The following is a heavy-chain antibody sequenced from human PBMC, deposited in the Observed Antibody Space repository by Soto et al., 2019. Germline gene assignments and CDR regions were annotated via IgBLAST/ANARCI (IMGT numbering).Heavy chain of an antibody. D-gene: IGHD5-12*01. J-gene: IGHJ6*02. CDR2: IWYDGSNK. CDR3: ARDQIVATMFYPLKAYGMDV. Sequence: PGGSLRLSCAASGFTFSSYGMHWVRQAPGKGLEWVAVIWYDGSNKYYADSVKGRFTISRDNSKNTLYLQMSSLRAEDTAVYYCARDQIVATMFYPLKAYGMDVWGQGTTVTVSS. CDR1: GFTFSSYG. V-gene: IGHV3-33*01.